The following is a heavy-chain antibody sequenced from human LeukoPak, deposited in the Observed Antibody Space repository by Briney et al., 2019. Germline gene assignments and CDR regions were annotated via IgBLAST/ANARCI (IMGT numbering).Heavy chain of an antibody. Sequence: GGSLRLSCAASGFTFSSYAMSWVRQAPGKGLEWVSAISGSGGSTYYADSVKGRFTISRDNSKNTLYLQMGSLRAEDTAVYYCAKAYYYDSSGYPLDYWGQGTLVTVSS. J-gene: IGHJ4*02. CDR3: AKAYYYDSSGYPLDY. CDR2: ISGSGGST. CDR1: GFTFSSYA. V-gene: IGHV3-23*01. D-gene: IGHD3-22*01.